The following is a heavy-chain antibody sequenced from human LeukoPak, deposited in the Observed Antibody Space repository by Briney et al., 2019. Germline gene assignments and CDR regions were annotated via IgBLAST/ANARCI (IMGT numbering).Heavy chain of an antibody. D-gene: IGHD1-26*01. CDR1: GYTFSIYG. CDR2: ISGHSGNT. CDR3: ARDWEIGLFGYFDY. Sequence: ASVKVSCTASGYTFSIYGISWVRQAPGQGLEWMGWISGHSGNTNYAQKFQGRVTVTTDTSTTTAYMELRSLRFDDTAVYYCARDWEIGLFGYFDYWGQGTLVTVSS. V-gene: IGHV1-18*01. J-gene: IGHJ4*02.